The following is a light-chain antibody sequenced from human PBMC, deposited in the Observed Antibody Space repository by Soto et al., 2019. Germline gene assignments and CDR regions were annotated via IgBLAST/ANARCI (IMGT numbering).Light chain of an antibody. V-gene: IGLV2-14*01. CDR1: SSDIATYNY. Sequence: QSVLTQPASVSGSPGQSITISRTGTSSDIATYNYVSWYQQHPGKAPKLIIYDVSNRPSGVSNRFSGSKSGSTASLTISGLQAEDEADYYCNSYTTSTTFVFGTGTKLTVL. CDR3: NSYTTSTTFV. J-gene: IGLJ1*01. CDR2: DVS.